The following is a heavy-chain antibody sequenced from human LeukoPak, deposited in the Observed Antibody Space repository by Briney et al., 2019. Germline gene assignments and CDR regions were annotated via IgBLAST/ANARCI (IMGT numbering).Heavy chain of an antibody. V-gene: IGHV1-18*01. Sequence: ASVKVSCKAPGYTFISYGISWVRQAPGQGLEWMGWISAYNGNTNYAQKLQGRVTMTTDTSTSTAYMELGSLRSDDTAVYYCARRHYYYYYMDVWGKGTTVTVSS. J-gene: IGHJ6*03. CDR2: ISAYNGNT. CDR3: ARRHYYYYYMDV. CDR1: GYTFISYG.